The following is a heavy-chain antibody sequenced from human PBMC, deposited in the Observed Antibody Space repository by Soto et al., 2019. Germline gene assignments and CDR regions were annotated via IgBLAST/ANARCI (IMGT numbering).Heavy chain of an antibody. Sequence: GGSLRLSCAASGFTFSSYAMSWVRQAPGKGLDWVSALSGSGDSTYYADSVKGRFTVSRDNSKNTLYLQMNSLRAEDTAVYYCAKTLRFLEWYYFDYWGQGTLVTVSS. CDR1: GFTFSSYA. CDR3: AKTLRFLEWYYFDY. D-gene: IGHD3-3*01. CDR2: LSGSGDST. V-gene: IGHV3-23*01. J-gene: IGHJ4*02.